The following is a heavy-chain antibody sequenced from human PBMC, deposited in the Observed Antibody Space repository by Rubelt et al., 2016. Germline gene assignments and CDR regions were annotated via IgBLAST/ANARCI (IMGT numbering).Heavy chain of an antibody. CDR2: ISTDIGNP. Sequence: QVQLVQSVSELRKPGASVKVSCKGSGYTFRSYAMNWVRQAPGQGLEWMGWISTDIGNPTYAQGFTGRFVFSLDTSVRTAYLPITSLQAEDTAVYYCARDDGARLFNYWGQGTLVTVSS. V-gene: IGHV7-4-1*02. CDR1: GYTFRSYA. CDR3: ARDDGARLFNY. D-gene: IGHD4/OR15-4a*01. J-gene: IGHJ4*02.